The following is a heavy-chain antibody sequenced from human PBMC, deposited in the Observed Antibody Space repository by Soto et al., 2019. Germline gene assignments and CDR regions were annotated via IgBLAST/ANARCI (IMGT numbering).Heavy chain of an antibody. Sequence: AGESQRLSYAASGFTFGSYAMNCVLQAPGKGLEWVSAISGSNGYTYYADSVKGRFTISRDNSKNTLYLQMNSLRDEGTALYYCAKGRVAARGGNTFDIWGQGTMVTVS. CDR1: GFTFGSYA. V-gene: IGHV3-23*01. CDR3: AKGRVAARGGNTFDI. D-gene: IGHD6-6*01. J-gene: IGHJ3*02. CDR2: ISGSNGYT.